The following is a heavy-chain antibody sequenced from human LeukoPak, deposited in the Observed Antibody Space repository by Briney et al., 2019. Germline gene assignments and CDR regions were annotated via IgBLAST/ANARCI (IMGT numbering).Heavy chain of an antibody. D-gene: IGHD2-2*01. CDR3: ERRSKRYQLLDLDY. J-gene: IGHJ4*02. V-gene: IGHV5-51*01. Sequence: GEPLKISWKGSGYSFTSYWIGWVREMPGKGLEWGGIIYPGDCDTRYRPSFPGEATISADTSISAAFLQWSSLNASAPAMYCCERRSKRYQLLDLDYWGQGTLVTVSS. CDR1: GYSFTSYW. CDR2: IYPGDCDT.